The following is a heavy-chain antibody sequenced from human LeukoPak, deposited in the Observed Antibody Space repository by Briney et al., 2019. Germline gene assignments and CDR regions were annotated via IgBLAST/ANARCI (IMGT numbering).Heavy chain of an antibody. CDR1: GGSFSGYY. CDR2: INHSGST. CDR3: ARGIAAVAY. V-gene: IGHV4-34*01. J-gene: IGHJ4*02. Sequence: PSETLSLTCAVYGGSFSGYYWGWIRQPPGKGLEWIGEINHSGSTNYNPSLKSRVTISVDTSKNQFSLKLSSVTAADTAVYYCARGIAAVAYWGQGTLVTVSS. D-gene: IGHD6-19*01.